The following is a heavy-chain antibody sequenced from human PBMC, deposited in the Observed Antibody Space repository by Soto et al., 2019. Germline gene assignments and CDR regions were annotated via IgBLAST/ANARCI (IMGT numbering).Heavy chain of an antibody. V-gene: IGHV4-39*01. CDR3: ARHGERTIRSLNCYSDY. CDR2: INYSGTT. J-gene: IGHJ4*02. Sequence: SETLSLTCTVSGGSISTSTFFWTWIRQPPGKGPEWMGSINYSGTTYYTSSLRSRMTISVDTSKNQFSLKLSSVTAADTANCARHGERTIRSLNCYSDYWGQGTLVTVSS. D-gene: IGHD1-20*01. CDR1: GGSISTSTFF.